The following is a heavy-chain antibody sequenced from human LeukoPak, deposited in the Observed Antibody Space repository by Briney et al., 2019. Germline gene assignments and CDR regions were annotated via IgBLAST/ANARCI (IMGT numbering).Heavy chain of an antibody. Sequence: ASVKVSCKASGGTFSSYAISWVRQATGQGLEWMGWMNPNSGNTGYAQKFQGRVTMTRNTSISTAYMELSSLRSEDTAVYYCARGAGITIFGVDMDVWGQGTTVTVSS. CDR1: GGTFSSYA. CDR2: MNPNSGNT. V-gene: IGHV1-8*02. J-gene: IGHJ6*02. CDR3: ARGAGITIFGVDMDV. D-gene: IGHD3-3*01.